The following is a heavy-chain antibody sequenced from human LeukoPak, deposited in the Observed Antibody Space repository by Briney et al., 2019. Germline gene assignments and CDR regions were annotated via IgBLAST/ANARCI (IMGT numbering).Heavy chain of an antibody. CDR3: ARGVPYEGYSSSWLSPNWFDP. CDR1: GGSISSYY. CDR2: IYTSGST. Sequence: SETLSLTCTVSGGSISSYYWSWIRQPAGKGLEWIGRIYTSGSTNYNPSLKSRVTMSVDTSKNQFSLKLSSVTAADTAVYYCARGVPYEGYSSSWLSPNWFDPWGQGTLVTVSS. V-gene: IGHV4-4*07. D-gene: IGHD6-13*01. J-gene: IGHJ5*02.